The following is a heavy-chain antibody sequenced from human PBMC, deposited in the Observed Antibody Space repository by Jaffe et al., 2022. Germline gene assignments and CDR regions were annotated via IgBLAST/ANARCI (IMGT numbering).Heavy chain of an antibody. CDR2: IRYDGSNK. V-gene: IGHV3-30*02. Sequence: QVQLVESGGGVVQPGGSLRLSCAASGFTFSSYGMHWVRQAPGKGLEWVAFIRYDGSNKYYADSVKGRFTISRDNSKNTLYLQMNSLRAEDTAVYYCAKDPYSSGWPKATEYYFDYWGQGTLVTVSS. CDR3: AKDPYSSGWPKATEYYFDY. D-gene: IGHD6-19*01. J-gene: IGHJ4*02. CDR1: GFTFSSYG.